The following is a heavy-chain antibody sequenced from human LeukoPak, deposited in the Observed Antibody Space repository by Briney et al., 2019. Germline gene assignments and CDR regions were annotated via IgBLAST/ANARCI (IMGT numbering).Heavy chain of an antibody. CDR1: GGSISGYY. J-gene: IGHJ3*02. D-gene: IGHD1/OR15-1a*01. V-gene: IGHV4-59*01. CDR2: IYYSGSI. Sequence: PSETLSLTCTVSGGSISGYYWSWIRRPPGKGLEWIGYIYYSGSINYNSSLKSRVAISVDASRNQFSLKLSSMTAADTAVYYCVRNPLGHYDAFDIWGQGTMVTVSS. CDR3: VRNPLGHYDAFDI.